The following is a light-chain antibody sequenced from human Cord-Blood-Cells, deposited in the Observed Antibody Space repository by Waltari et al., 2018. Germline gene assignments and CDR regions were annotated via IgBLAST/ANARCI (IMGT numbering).Light chain of an antibody. J-gene: IGKJ2*01. CDR3: QQYYSTPT. V-gene: IGKV4-1*01. Sequence: DIVMTQSPDSLAVSLDERATINCKPSQSVLYSSNNKNYLAWYQQKPGQPPKLLIYWASTRESGVPDRFSGSGSGTDFTLTISSLQAEDVAVYYCQQYYSTPTFGQGTKLEIK. CDR1: QSVLYSSNNKNY. CDR2: WAS.